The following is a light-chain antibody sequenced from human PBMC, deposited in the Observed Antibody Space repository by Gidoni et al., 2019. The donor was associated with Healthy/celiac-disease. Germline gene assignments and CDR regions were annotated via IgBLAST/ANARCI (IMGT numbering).Light chain of an antibody. J-gene: IGLJ2*01. CDR1: SGSIASNY. Sequence: NFMLTPPHSVSGSPGKTVTISCTRSSGSIASNYVQWYQQRPGSAPTTVIYEDNQRPSGVPDRFSGSIDSSSNSASLTISGLKTEDEADYYCQSYNSNLVVFGGGTKLTVL. CDR3: QSYNSNLVV. CDR2: EDN. V-gene: IGLV6-57*03.